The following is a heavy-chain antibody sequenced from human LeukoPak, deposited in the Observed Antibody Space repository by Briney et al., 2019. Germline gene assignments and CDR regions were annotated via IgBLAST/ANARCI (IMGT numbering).Heavy chain of an antibody. V-gene: IGHV4-38-2*01. D-gene: IGHD3-16*02. CDR1: GYSISSGYY. CDR3: ARVMVEYDYVWGSYRLGDYYYYYGMDV. J-gene: IGHJ6*04. CDR2: IYHSGST. Sequence: KTSVTLSLTCAVSGYSISSGYYWGWIRQPPGEGLEWIGSIYHSGSTYYNPSLKSRVTISVDTSKNQFSLKLSSVTAADTAVYYCARVMVEYDYVWGSYRLGDYYYYYGMDVWGKGTTVTVSS.